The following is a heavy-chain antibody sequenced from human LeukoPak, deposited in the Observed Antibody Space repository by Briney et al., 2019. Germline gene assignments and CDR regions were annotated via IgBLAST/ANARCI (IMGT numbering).Heavy chain of an antibody. CDR3: ARDGGSYGGGYFDY. V-gene: IGHV3-33*01. J-gene: IGHJ4*02. CDR1: GFTFSSYG. Sequence: PGGSLRLSCAASGFTFSSYGMHWVRQAPGKGLEWVAVIWYDGSNKYYADSVKGRFTISGDNSKNTLYLQMNSLRAEDTAVYYCARDGGSYGGGYFDYGGQGTLVTVSS. CDR2: IWYDGSNK. D-gene: IGHD1-26*01.